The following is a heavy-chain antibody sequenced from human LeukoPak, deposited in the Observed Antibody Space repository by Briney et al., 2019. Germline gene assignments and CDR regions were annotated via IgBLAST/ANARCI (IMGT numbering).Heavy chain of an antibody. CDR2: IYPGDSDT. J-gene: IGHJ4*02. Sequence: GESLKISCKGSGYSFTSYWIGWVRQMPGKGLEWMGIIYPGDSDTRYSPSFQGQVTISADKSISTAYLQWSSLEASDTAMYYCARRAGGRYYYDRSGFPPIDYWGQGTLVTVSS. CDR3: ARRAGGRYYYDRSGFPPIDY. V-gene: IGHV5-51*01. D-gene: IGHD3-22*01. CDR1: GYSFTSYW.